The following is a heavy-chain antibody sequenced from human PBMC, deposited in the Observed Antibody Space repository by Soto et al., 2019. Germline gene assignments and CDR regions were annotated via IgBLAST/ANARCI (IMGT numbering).Heavy chain of an antibody. D-gene: IGHD3-9*01. CDR1: GGSISSGGYY. J-gene: IGHJ4*02. V-gene: IGHV4-31*03. CDR3: ARVPPPYYDILTGYPGAYFDY. CDR2: IYYSGST. Sequence: QVQLQESGPGLVKPSQTLSLTCTVSGGSISSGGYYWSWIRQHPGKGLEWIGYIYYSGSTYYNPSLKSRVTITVATSKNQFSLKLSSVTAADTAVYYCARVPPPYYDILTGYPGAYFDYWGQGTLVTVSA.